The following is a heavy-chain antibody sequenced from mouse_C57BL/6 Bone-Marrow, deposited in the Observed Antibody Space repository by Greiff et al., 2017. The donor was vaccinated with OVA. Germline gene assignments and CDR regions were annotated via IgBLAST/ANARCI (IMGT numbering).Heavy chain of an antibody. CDR1: GYSFTSYY. CDR3: SRDYSNLFDY. D-gene: IGHD2-5*01. Sequence: QVQLQQSGPELVKPGASVKISCKASGYSFTSYYIHWVKQRPGQGLEWIGWIYPGSGNTKYNEKFKGKATLTADTSSSTAYMQLSSLTAEDSAVYYCSRDYSNLFDYWGQGTTLTVSS. CDR2: IYPGSGNT. J-gene: IGHJ2*01. V-gene: IGHV1-66*01.